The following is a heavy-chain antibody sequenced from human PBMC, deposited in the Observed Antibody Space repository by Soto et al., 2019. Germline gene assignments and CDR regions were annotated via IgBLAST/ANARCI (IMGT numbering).Heavy chain of an antibody. D-gene: IGHD3-22*01. Sequence: QVQLQESGPGLVKPSETLSFTCTVSGGSISTYYWSWIRQPPGKGLEWIGCIFNSGSTNYNPSLKSRVTISVDTSKNQFSLKLRSVTAADTAVYSCARDPKHYYDSSGYFHAFDIWGQGTMVTVSS. CDR2: IFNSGST. J-gene: IGHJ3*02. V-gene: IGHV4-59*01. CDR3: ARDPKHYYDSSGYFHAFDI. CDR1: GGSISTYY.